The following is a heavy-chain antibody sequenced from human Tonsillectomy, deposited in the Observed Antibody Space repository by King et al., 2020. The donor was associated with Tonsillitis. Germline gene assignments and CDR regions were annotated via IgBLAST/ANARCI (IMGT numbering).Heavy chain of an antibody. CDR3: ARGPAAAGLFAMDV. J-gene: IGHJ6*02. CDR1: GFTFSTYS. Sequence: QLVQSGGGLVKPGGSLRLSCAASGFTFSTYSMNWVRQAPGKGLEWVSSITSSSHYIYYADSVKGRFTISRDNAKNSLFLQMSSLRAEDTAVYYCARGPAAAGLFAMDVGGQGPPVTVSS. D-gene: IGHD6-13*01. CDR2: ITSSSHYI. V-gene: IGHV3-21*01.